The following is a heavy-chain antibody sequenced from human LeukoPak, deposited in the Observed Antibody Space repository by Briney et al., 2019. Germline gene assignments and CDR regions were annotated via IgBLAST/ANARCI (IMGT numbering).Heavy chain of an antibody. CDR1: GGSISSGSYY. CDR3: ASSRLRFLEWLLTFDY. D-gene: IGHD3-3*01. CDR2: IYTSGST. Sequence: PSQTLSLTCTVSGGSISSGSYYWSWIRQPAGKGLEWIGRIYTSGSTNYNPSLKSRVTISVDTSKNQFFLKLSSVTAADTAVYYCASSRLRFLEWLLTFDYWGQGTLVTVSS. J-gene: IGHJ4*02. V-gene: IGHV4-61*02.